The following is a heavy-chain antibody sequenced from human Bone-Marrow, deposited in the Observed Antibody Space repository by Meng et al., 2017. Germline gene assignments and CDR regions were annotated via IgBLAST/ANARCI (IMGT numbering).Heavy chain of an antibody. J-gene: IGHJ5*02. V-gene: IGHV4-39*01. CDR1: GGSISTSGYY. CDR2: IGHSGFT. CDR3: VRSSAWVRTGFDP. Sequence: QPQLQESGPGLVRPSEALARTGSVSGGSISTSGYYWGWIRQPPGKGLEWIGSIGHSGFTYYTPSLKSRVTVSIDTSRNQFSLWLTSVTAADTAVYYCVRSSAWVRTGFDPWGQGTLVTVSS. D-gene: IGHD6-19*01.